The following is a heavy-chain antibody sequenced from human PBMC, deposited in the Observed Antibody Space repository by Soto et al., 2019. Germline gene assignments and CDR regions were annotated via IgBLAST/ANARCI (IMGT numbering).Heavy chain of an antibody. J-gene: IGHJ3*02. V-gene: IGHV1-69*13. CDR2: IIPIFGTA. CDR3: ARERYQSDAFDI. Sequence: GASVKVSCKASGGTFSSYAISWVRQAPGQGLEWMGGIIPIFGTANYAQKFQGRVTITADESTSTAYMELRSLRSDDTAVYYCARERYQSDAFDIWGQGTMVTVSS. CDR1: GGTFSSYA. D-gene: IGHD2-2*01.